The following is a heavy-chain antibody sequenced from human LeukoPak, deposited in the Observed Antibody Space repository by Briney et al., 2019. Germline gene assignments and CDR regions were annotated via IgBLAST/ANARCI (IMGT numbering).Heavy chain of an antibody. CDR2: IYSGGNT. Sequence: GGSLRLSCAAPGFTVSTNYMSWVRQAPGRGLEWVSVIYSGGNTYYADSVKGRFTISRDNSKNTLYLQMNSLRAEDTAVYYCARDSGTTVGYFDYWGQGTLVTVSS. D-gene: IGHD4-23*01. CDR3: ARDSGTTVGYFDY. V-gene: IGHV3-66*01. J-gene: IGHJ4*02. CDR1: GFTVSTNY.